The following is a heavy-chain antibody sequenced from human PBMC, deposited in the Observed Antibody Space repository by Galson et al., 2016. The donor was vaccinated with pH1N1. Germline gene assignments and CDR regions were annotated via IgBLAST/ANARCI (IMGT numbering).Heavy chain of an antibody. CDR2: IRSESRSFET. J-gene: IGHJ3*02. CDR3: AKWGPAEGGFDS. D-gene: IGHD2-2*01. Sequence: SLRLSCAASGFRFSGSSIHWVRQASGKGLEWVGHIRSESRSFETAYAASVQGRFTISRDNSKNTLYLQMNNLRTEDTAMYFCAKWGPAEGGFDSWGQGTMVTVSS. CDR1: GFRFSGSS. V-gene: IGHV3-73*01.